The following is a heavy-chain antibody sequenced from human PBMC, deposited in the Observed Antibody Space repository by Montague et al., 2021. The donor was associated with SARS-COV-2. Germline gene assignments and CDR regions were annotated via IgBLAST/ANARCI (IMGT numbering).Heavy chain of an antibody. CDR1: GFSLSTSGVG. CDR3: AHKGRGFWSGAFDY. Sequence: PALVKPIQTLTLTCTFSGFSLSTSGVGVGWIRQPPGKALEWLALIYWDDDKRYSPSLTSRLTITKDTSKNQVVLTMTNMDPVDTATYLCAHKGRGFWSGAFDYWGQGTLVTVSS. J-gene: IGHJ4*02. D-gene: IGHD3-3*01. V-gene: IGHV2-5*02. CDR2: IYWDDDK.